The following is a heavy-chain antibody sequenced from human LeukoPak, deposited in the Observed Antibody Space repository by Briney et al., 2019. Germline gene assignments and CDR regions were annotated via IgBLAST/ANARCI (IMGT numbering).Heavy chain of an antibody. V-gene: IGHV4-59*08. D-gene: IGHD4-23*01. CDR3: ARSVVTGLDWFDP. J-gene: IGHJ5*02. CDR1: GGSISSYY. Sequence: PSETLSLTCTVSGGSISSYYWSWIRQPPGEGLEWIGYIYDGGSTNYNPSPKSRVTISLDTSKNQFSLKLSSVTATDTAVYYCARSVVTGLDWFDPWGQGTLVTVSS. CDR2: IYDGGST.